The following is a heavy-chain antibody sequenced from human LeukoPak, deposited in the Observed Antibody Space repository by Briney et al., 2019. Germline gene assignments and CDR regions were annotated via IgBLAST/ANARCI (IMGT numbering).Heavy chain of an antibody. D-gene: IGHD1-26*01. Sequence: GGPLRLSCAASGLPLSSNYISWVRQAPAKGLEWVSIIYSGGSTFYADSVKGRFTISRDNSKNTLYLQMSSLRAEDTAVYYCARGGSYLSAFDIWGQGTMVTVSS. CDR2: IYSGGST. J-gene: IGHJ3*02. V-gene: IGHV3-53*01. CDR3: ARGGSYLSAFDI. CDR1: GLPLSSNY.